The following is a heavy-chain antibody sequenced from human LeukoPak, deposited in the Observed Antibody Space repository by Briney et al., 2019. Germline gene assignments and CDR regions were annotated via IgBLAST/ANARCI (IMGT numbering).Heavy chain of an antibody. J-gene: IGHJ4*02. CDR1: GGSISSNNW. Sequence: SETLSLTCAVSGGSISSNNWWSWVRQPPGKGLEWIGEIYHSGSTYYNPSLKSRVTISVDTSKNQFSLKLSSVTAADTAVYYCARVTGWYGRGTFDYWGQGTLVTVSS. CDR3: ARVTGWYGRGTFDY. D-gene: IGHD6-19*01. CDR2: IYHSGST. V-gene: IGHV4-4*02.